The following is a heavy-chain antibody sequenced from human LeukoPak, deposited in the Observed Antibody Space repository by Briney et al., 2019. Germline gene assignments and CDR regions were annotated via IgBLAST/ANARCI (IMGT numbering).Heavy chain of an antibody. V-gene: IGHV3-30*04. CDR2: ISYDGSNE. CDR1: GFTFSSYV. Sequence: GGSLRLSCAASGFTFSSYVMHWVRQAPGKGLEWVAIISYDGSNEYYADSVKGRFTISRDNAKNSLSLQMDGLRDEDTAVYYCARIYCSGGHCYYDYWGRGTLVTVSS. D-gene: IGHD2-15*01. J-gene: IGHJ4*02. CDR3: ARIYCSGGHCYYDY.